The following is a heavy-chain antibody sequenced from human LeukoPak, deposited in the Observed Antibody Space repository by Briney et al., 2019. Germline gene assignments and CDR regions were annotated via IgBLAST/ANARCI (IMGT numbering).Heavy chain of an antibody. CDR2: IYNSGST. Sequence: SESLSLTCTVSGGSISSNYWSWIRQPPGKGLEWVGYIYNSGSTNYNPSLKSRFTISVDTSKNQLPLKLSSVTAANTAVYYSARQDILTGYYYGMDVWGQGTTVTVSS. CDR3: ARQDILTGYYYGMDV. D-gene: IGHD3-9*01. CDR1: GGSISSNY. J-gene: IGHJ6*02. V-gene: IGHV4-59*08.